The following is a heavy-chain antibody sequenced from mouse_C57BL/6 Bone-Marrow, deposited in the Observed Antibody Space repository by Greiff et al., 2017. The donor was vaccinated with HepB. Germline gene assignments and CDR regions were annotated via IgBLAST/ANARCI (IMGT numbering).Heavy chain of an antibody. CDR1: GYTFTEYT. Sequence: VMLVESGAELVKPGASVKLSCKASGYTFTEYTIHWVKQRSGQGLEWIGWFYPGSGSIKYNEKFKDKATLTADKSSSTVYMEISRLTSEDSAVYFCARHEVGDYSNIYAMDYWGQGTSVTVSS. CDR3: ARHEVGDYSNIYAMDY. CDR2: FYPGSGSI. J-gene: IGHJ4*01. D-gene: IGHD2-5*01. V-gene: IGHV1-62-2*01.